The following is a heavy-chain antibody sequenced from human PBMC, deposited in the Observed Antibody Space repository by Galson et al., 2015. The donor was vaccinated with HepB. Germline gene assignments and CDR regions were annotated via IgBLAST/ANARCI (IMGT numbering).Heavy chain of an antibody. CDR2: ISAYNGDT. D-gene: IGHD3-22*01. CDR1: GYKFTSYG. CDR3: ARDGNGYYYVPFDL. V-gene: IGHV1-18*01. J-gene: IGHJ3*01. Sequence: SVKVSCKASGYKFTSYGISWVRQAPGQGLEWMAWISAYNGDTNHAQKFHGRVTMTTDTSTSTAYMELRSLRSDDTAVYYCARDGNGYYYVPFDLWGLGTMVTVSS.